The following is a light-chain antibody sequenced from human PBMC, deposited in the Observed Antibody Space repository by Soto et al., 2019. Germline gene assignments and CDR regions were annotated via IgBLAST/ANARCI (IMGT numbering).Light chain of an antibody. CDR2: GAS. CDR3: HQYNDWPLT. J-gene: IGKJ1*01. CDR1: QSVSSN. Sequence: ERVMTQSPATLSVSPGERATLSCRASQSVSSNLAWYQQKPGQAPRLLIYGASTRATGIPARFSGSGSGTEFTLTISSLQSEDFAVYYCHQYNDWPLTFGRGTKVDIK. V-gene: IGKV3-15*01.